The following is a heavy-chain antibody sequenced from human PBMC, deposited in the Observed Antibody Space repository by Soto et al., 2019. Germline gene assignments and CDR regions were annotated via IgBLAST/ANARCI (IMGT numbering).Heavy chain of an antibody. Sequence: PGGSLRLSCAASGGPFSSYSMNWVRQAPGKGLEWVSSISSSSSYIYYADSVKGRFTISRDNSKNTLFLQMYSLGAEDTAVYYCATRNYYASGDYYFYYFDYWGQGALVTVSS. CDR3: ATRNYYASGDYYFYYFDY. V-gene: IGHV3-21*04. J-gene: IGHJ4*02. D-gene: IGHD3-22*01. CDR2: ISSSSSYI. CDR1: GGPFSSYS.